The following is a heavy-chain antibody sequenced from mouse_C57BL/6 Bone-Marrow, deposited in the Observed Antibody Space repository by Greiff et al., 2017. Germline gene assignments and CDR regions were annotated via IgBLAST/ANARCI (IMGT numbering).Heavy chain of an antibody. CDR3: ARPYYSNYWYFDV. D-gene: IGHD2-5*01. J-gene: IGHJ1*03. V-gene: IGHV1-55*01. Sequence: QVQLQQPGAELVKPGASVKMSCKASGYTFTSYWITWVKQRTGQGLEWIGDIYPGSGSTNYNEKFKSKATLTVDTSSSTAYMQLSRLTSEASAVYYCARPYYSNYWYFDVWGTGTTVTVSS. CDR1: GYTFTSYW. CDR2: IYPGSGST.